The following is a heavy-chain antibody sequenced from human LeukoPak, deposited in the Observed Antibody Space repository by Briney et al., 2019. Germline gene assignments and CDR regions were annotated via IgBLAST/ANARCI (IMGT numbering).Heavy chain of an antibody. V-gene: IGHV3-30-3*01. CDR1: GFTFASYA. CDR2: ISSDGTTE. CDR3: ARGRDSGSFIIDY. Sequence: PGRSLRLSCAGSGFTFASYAVHWVRQAQGKRLEWVAFISSDGTTEHYRDSVKGRFTLSRDNSKNTVSLQMNSLGTEDTAVYYCARGRDSGSFIIDYWGQGTLVTVSS. D-gene: IGHD3-10*01. J-gene: IGHJ4*02.